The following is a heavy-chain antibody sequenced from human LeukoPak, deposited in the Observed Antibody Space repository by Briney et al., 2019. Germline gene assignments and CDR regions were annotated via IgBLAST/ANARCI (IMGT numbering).Heavy chain of an antibody. CDR3: ARGIFIVGATPFDY. J-gene: IGHJ4*02. Sequence: SETLSLTCAVYGGSFSGYYWSWIRQPPGKGLEWIGEINHSGSTNYNPSLKSRVTISVDTSKNQFSLKLSSVTAADTAVYYCARGIFIVGATPFDYWGQGTLVTVSS. D-gene: IGHD1-26*01. CDR1: GGSFSGYY. CDR2: INHSGST. V-gene: IGHV4-34*01.